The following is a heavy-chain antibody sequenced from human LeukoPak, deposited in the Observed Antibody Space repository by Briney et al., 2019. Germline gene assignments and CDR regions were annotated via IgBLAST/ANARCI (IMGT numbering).Heavy chain of an antibody. J-gene: IGHJ4*02. CDR2: ISGSGSST. CDR1: GFYA. CDR3: ARDHITELWFGDPHPFDY. Sequence: GGSLRLSCAASGFYAMSWVRQAPGEGLQWVSGISGSGSSTYYADSVRGRSTISRDNSKNTLYLQMNSLRAEDTAVYYCARDHITELWFGDPHPFDYWGQGTLVTVSS. D-gene: IGHD3-10*01. V-gene: IGHV3-23*01.